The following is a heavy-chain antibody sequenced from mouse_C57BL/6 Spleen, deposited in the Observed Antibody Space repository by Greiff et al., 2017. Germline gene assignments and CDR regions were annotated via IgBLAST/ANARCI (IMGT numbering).Heavy chain of an antibody. CDR1: GFSLTSYG. CDR3: ARPNWDGDYAMDY. CDR2: IWSDGST. D-gene: IGHD4-1*01. V-gene: IGHV2-6*03. J-gene: IGHJ4*01. Sequence: VMLVESGPGLVAPSQSLSITCTVSGFSLTSYGVHWVRQPPGKGLEWLVVIWSDGSTTYNSALKSRLSISKDNSKSQVFLKMNSLQTDDTAMYYCARPNWDGDYAMDYWGQGTSVTVSS.